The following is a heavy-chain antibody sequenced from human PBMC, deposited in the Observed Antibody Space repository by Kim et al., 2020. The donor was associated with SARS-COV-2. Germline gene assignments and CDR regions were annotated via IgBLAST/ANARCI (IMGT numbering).Heavy chain of an antibody. CDR2: INHSGST. V-gene: IGHV4-34*01. D-gene: IGHD1-26*01. CDR1: GGSFSGYY. J-gene: IGHJ4*02. Sequence: SETLSLTCAVYGGSFSGYYWSWIRQPPGKGLEWIGEINHSGSTNYNPSLKSRVTISVDTSKNQFSLKLSSVTAADTAVYYCASYQAREKKYYFDYWGQGT. CDR3: ASYQAREKKYYFDY.